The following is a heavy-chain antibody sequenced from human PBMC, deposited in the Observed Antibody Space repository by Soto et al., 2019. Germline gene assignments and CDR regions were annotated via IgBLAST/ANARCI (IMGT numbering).Heavy chain of an antibody. Sequence: SETLSLTCTVSGGSISSGDYYWSWIRQPPGKGLEWIGYILYSGTTSYNPSLESRLTISVDTSKNQFSLKLTSVTAADTAVYYCARNGALDYWGRGTLVTVSS. V-gene: IGHV4-30-4*01. J-gene: IGHJ4*02. D-gene: IGHD2-8*01. CDR1: GGSISSGDYY. CDR2: ILYSGTT. CDR3: ARNGALDY.